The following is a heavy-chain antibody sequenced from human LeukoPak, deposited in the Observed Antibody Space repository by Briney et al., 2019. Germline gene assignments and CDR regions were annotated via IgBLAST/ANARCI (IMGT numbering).Heavy chain of an antibody. CDR3: ARTPRGYFDY. J-gene: IGHJ4*02. V-gene: IGHV5-51*01. CDR1: GYSFTTSW. CDR2: IYPSDSDT. Sequence: GESLQISCQGSGYSFTTSWIGWVRQMPGKGLEWMGTIYPSDSDTRYSPSFQGQITISADKSISTTYLQWSSLKASDTAMYYCARTPRGYFDYWGQGTLVTVSS. D-gene: IGHD2-8*01.